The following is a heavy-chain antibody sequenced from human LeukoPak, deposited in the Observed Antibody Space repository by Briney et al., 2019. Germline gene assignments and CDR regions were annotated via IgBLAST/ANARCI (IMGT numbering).Heavy chain of an antibody. Sequence: SGGPMRSSCAASGFTFSDYYMGWIHQARGKLLEWVSYISGSGTTIYYADSVKGRFTISRDNAKNSLDLQMNSLRAEDTAVYYCGRDFGLTGTKRSFDIWGQGTMVTVSS. CDR2: ISGSGTTI. CDR1: GFTFSDYY. J-gene: IGHJ3*02. V-gene: IGHV3-11*01. CDR3: GRDFGLTGTKRSFDI. D-gene: IGHD1-7*01.